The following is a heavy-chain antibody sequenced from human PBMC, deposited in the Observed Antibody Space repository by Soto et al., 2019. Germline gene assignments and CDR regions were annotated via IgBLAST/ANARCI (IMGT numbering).Heavy chain of an antibody. D-gene: IGHD1-26*01. Sequence: PGRSLRLSCAASGFTFSSYAMHGVRQAPGKGLEWVAVISYDGSNKYYADSVKGRFTISRDNSKNTLYLRMNSLRAEDTAVYYCARDRYEGGSYFYYYYGMDVWGQGTTVTVSS. V-gene: IGHV3-30-3*01. CDR1: GFTFSSYA. J-gene: IGHJ6*02. CDR2: ISYDGSNK. CDR3: ARDRYEGGSYFYYYYGMDV.